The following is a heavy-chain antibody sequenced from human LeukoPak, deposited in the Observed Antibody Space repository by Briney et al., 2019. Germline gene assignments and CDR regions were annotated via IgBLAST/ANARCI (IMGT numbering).Heavy chain of an antibody. V-gene: IGHV5-51*01. Sequence: GESLKISCSGSEYTFTNSWIGWVRQMPGKGLEWIGIIYPGNSHIRYSLSSQGQVTISADKSTSTAHLHWSSTTASATAMQYCARLITRLTRSIWGRFDPWGQGTLVTVSS. CDR1: EYTFTNSW. D-gene: IGHD3-16*01. J-gene: IGHJ5*02. CDR2: IYPGNSHI. CDR3: ARLITRLTRSIWGRFDP.